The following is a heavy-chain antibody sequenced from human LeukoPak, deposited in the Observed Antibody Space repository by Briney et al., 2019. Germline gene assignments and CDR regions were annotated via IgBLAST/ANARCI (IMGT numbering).Heavy chain of an antibody. Sequence: ASVKVSCKASGYSFTSYYMHWVRQAPGQGLEWMGIINPSGGSTSYAQKFQGRVTMTRDTSTSTVYMEPSSLRSEDTAVYYCARDREGATAYWGQGTLVTVSS. CDR2: INPSGGST. CDR1: GYSFTSYY. D-gene: IGHD1-26*01. V-gene: IGHV1-46*01. CDR3: ARDREGATAY. J-gene: IGHJ4*02.